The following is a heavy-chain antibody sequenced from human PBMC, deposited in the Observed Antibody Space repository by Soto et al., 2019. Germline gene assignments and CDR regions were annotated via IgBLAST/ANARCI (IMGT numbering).Heavy chain of an antibody. CDR1: GFTFSSYW. V-gene: IGHV3-7*01. CDR2: IKQDGSEK. D-gene: IGHD2-8*01. Sequence: GGSLRLSCAASGFTFSSYWMSWVRQAPGKGLEWVANIKQDGSEKYYVDSVKGRFTISRDNAKNSLYLQMNSLRAEDTAVYYSARDVVLMVYAIPGYFDYWGQGTLVTVSS. J-gene: IGHJ4*02. CDR3: ARDVVLMVYAIPGYFDY.